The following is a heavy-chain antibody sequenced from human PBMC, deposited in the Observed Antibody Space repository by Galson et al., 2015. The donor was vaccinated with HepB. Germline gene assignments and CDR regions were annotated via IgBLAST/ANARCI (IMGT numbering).Heavy chain of an antibody. CDR1: GYTFSSHG. J-gene: IGHJ2*01. Sequence: SVKVSCKASGYTFSSHGISWVRQAPGQGLEWMGWVSADNGNTNYAQKFQGRVTMTKDTSTSTVHMELGSLKSDDTAVYYCARETTLGYFDLWGRGTLVTVSS. CDR3: ARETTLGYFDL. D-gene: IGHD4-23*01. CDR2: VSADNGNT. V-gene: IGHV1-18*01.